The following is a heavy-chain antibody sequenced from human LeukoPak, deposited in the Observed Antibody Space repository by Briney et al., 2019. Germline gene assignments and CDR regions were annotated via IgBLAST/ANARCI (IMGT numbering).Heavy chain of an antibody. V-gene: IGHV3-15*01. D-gene: IGHD3-3*01. Sequence: SGGSLRLSCAASGFTFSDAWMSWVRQAPAKGLELVGRIKSKTDGGTTEYAAPVKDRFTISREDTKKTLYLQMNSLESEDTAVYYCTTYDSRSSPGTDYWGQGTLVTASS. CDR1: GFTFSDAW. CDR2: IKSKTDGGTT. CDR3: TTYDSRSSPGTDY. J-gene: IGHJ4*02.